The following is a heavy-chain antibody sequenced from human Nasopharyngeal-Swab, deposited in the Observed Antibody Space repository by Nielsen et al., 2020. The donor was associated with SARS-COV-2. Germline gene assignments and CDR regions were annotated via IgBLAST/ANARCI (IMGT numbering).Heavy chain of an antibody. CDR2: IYPGDSDT. Sequence: SCKGSGYSFTRYWIGWVRQMPGKGLEWMGIIYPGDSDTRYSPSFQGQVTISADKSISTAYLQWSSLKASDTAMYYCARIAIAAAGTDYYYGMDVWGQGTTVTVSS. V-gene: IGHV5-51*01. J-gene: IGHJ6*02. CDR1: GYSFTRYW. D-gene: IGHD6-13*01. CDR3: ARIAIAAAGTDYYYGMDV.